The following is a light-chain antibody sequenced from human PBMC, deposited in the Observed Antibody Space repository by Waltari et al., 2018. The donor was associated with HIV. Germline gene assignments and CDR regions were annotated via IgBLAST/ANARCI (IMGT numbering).Light chain of an antibody. V-gene: IGLV1-51*01. CDR2: AYG. CDR1: SSNIADNY. J-gene: IGLJ3*02. CDR3: ATWDHSLDGVV. Sequence: QSVLTQPPSVSAAPGQKVSISCSGSSSNIADNYVSWYKRLPGAGPQLLTYAYGGRPSVIPGRFSASNSGTSATLGITGVQTEDEGDYFCATWDHSLDGVVFGGGTTLSVL.